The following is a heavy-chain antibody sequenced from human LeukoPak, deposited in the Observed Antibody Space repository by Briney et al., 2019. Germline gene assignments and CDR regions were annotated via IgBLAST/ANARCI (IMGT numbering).Heavy chain of an antibody. Sequence: LGEALKIFCWGSGYNFTNYFIGWVRQMPGKGLEWMGIIYPGDSDTKYNPSFQGQVTISADKYISTAYLQWSSLKASDTAMYYCARAGILGATTYFDYWGQGTLVTVSS. D-gene: IGHD1-26*01. CDR3: ARAGILGATTYFDY. CDR2: IYPGDSDT. CDR1: GYNFTNYF. V-gene: IGHV5-51*01. J-gene: IGHJ4*02.